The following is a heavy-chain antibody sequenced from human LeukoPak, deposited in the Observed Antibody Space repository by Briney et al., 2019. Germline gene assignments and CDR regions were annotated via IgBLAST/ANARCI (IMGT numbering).Heavy chain of an antibody. CDR3: ARGYSGYAY. V-gene: IGHV3-7*03. J-gene: IGHJ4*02. CDR1: GFTFTTFW. Sequence: GGSLRLSCAASGFTFTTFWMGWVRQAPGKGLEWVANIKQDGSGKYYVDSVKGRFTISRDNAKNSLYLQMNSLRAEDTALYYCARGYSGYAYWGQGTLVTVSS. CDR2: IKQDGSGK. D-gene: IGHD5-12*01.